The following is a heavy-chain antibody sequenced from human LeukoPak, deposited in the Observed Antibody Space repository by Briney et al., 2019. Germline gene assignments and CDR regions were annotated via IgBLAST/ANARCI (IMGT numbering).Heavy chain of an antibody. Sequence: SVTVSCKASGGTFNSYAISWVRQAPGQGLEWVGGVIPIFGTANYAQKFQGRVTITADESTSTAYMELSSLRSEDTAGHYCARGASSSGWSDFDYWGQGTLVTVSS. CDR2: VIPIFGTA. V-gene: IGHV1-69*13. CDR1: GGTFNSYA. J-gene: IGHJ4*02. D-gene: IGHD6-19*01. CDR3: ARGASSSGWSDFDY.